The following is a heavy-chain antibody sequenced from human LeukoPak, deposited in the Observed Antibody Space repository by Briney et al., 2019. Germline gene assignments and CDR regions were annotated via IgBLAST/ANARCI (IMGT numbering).Heavy chain of an antibody. CDR2: IYYSGST. Sequence: PSETLPLTCTVSGGSISSHYWSWIRQPPGKGLEWVGYIYYSGSTNYNPSLKSRATISVHTSKTQFSLNLSSVTAADTAVYYCARSGYSSGWYNWFDPWGQGTLVTVSS. V-gene: IGHV4-59*11. J-gene: IGHJ5*02. CDR1: GGSISSHY. CDR3: ARSGYSSGWYNWFDP. D-gene: IGHD6-19*01.